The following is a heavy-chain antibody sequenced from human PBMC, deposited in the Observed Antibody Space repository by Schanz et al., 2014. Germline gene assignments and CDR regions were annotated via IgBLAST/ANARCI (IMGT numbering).Heavy chain of an antibody. J-gene: IGHJ4*02. D-gene: IGHD2-21*01. CDR3: ATGPHIVVAFDY. CDR1: GGTFSSST. CDR2: IIPILDKT. V-gene: IGHV1-69*08. Sequence: QVQLVQSGAEVKKPGSSVKVSCKASGGTFSSSTLTWVRQAPGQGLEWMGRIIPILDKTNYAQKFQGRVTMTADKSTSTVYMELSSLRSEDTAVYYCATGPHIVVAFDYWGQGTLVTDSS.